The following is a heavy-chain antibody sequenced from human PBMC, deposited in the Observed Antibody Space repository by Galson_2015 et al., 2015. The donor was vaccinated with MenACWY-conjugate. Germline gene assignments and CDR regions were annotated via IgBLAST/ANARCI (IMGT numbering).Heavy chain of an antibody. D-gene: IGHD6-13*01. Sequence: SLRLSCAASGFTFSSYAMSWVRQAPGKGPEWVSSISGSGGSTYYADSVKGRFAISRENSKNMVYLQINSLRAEDTAVYYCAKDQGGTWYGNWIEPWGQGTLVTVSS. CDR3: AKDQGGTWYGNWIEP. V-gene: IGHV3-23*01. J-gene: IGHJ5*02. CDR2: ISGSGGST. CDR1: GFTFSSYA.